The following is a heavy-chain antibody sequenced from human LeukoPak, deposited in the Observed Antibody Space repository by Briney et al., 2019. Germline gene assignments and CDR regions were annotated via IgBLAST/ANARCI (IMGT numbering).Heavy chain of an antibody. CDR2: IYYSGST. J-gene: IGHJ4*02. D-gene: IGHD2-21*02. CDR1: GGSIRSSSYY. Sequence: PSETLSLTCTVSGGSIRSSSYYWGWIRQPPGKGLEWIGSIYYSGSTYYNPSLKSRVTISVDTSKNQFSLELSSVTAADTAVYYCARQYCGGDCFQSDYWGQGTLVTVSS. V-gene: IGHV4-39*01. CDR3: ARQYCGGDCFQSDY.